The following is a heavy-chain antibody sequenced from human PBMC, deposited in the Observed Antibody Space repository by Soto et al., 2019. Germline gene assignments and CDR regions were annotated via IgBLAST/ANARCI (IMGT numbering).Heavy chain of an antibody. CDR2: INPNSGGT. CDR3: ARVRSGSERDQLLGCMDV. Sequence: QVQLVQSGAEVKKPGASVKVSCKASGYTFTGYYMHWVRQAPGQGLEWMGWINPNSGGTNYAQKFQGGVTMTRDTSISTAYMELSRLRSDDTAVYYCARVRSGSERDQLLGCMDVWGQGTTVTVSS. V-gene: IGHV1-2*02. D-gene: IGHD1-26*01. CDR1: GYTFTGYY. J-gene: IGHJ6*02.